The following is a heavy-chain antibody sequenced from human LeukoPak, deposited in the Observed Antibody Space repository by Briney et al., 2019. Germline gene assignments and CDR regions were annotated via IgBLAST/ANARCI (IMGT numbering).Heavy chain of an antibody. CDR2: IYYSGST. Sequence: SQTLSLTCTVSGGSISSGGYYWSWIRQHPGKGLEWIGYIYYSGSTYYNPSLQSRDTISVDTSKNQFSLKQSSVPAADTAVYYCARSAYSGYDYGGFDYWGQGTLVTVSS. CDR1: GGSISSGGYY. V-gene: IGHV4-31*03. D-gene: IGHD5-12*01. CDR3: ARSAYSGYDYGGFDY. J-gene: IGHJ4*02.